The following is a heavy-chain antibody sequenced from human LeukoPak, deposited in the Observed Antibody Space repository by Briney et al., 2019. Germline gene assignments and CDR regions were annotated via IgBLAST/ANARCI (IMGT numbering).Heavy chain of an antibody. Sequence: SETLSLTCTVSGGSISSYYWSWIRQPPGKGLEWIGYIYYSGSTNYNPSLKSRVTISVDTSKNQFSLKLSSVTAADTAVYYCARGGYSRFDPWGQGTLVTVSS. CDR2: IYYSGST. D-gene: IGHD6-13*01. V-gene: IGHV4-59*01. CDR3: ARGGYSRFDP. J-gene: IGHJ5*02. CDR1: GGSISSYY.